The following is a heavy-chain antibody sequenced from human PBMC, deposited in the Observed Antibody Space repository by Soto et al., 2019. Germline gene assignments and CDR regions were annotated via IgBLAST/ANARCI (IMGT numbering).Heavy chain of an antibody. Sequence: EVQLVESGGGLVQPGGSLRLSCAVSGFTFGTHWMSWVRQAPGKGPEWVANINQDXXXXXXXXSVKGRFTISRDNAKXXXXXXXXXXXXXXXXVYYCASDYGLGGQGSLVTVSS. CDR1: GFTFGTHW. D-gene: IGHD1-26*01. V-gene: IGHV3-7*02. CDR2: INQDXXXX. CDR3: ASDYGL. J-gene: IGHJ4*02.